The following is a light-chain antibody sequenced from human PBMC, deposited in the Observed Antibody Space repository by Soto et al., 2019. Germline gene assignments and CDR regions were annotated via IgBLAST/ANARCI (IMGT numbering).Light chain of an antibody. J-gene: IGKJ1*01. CDR1: QSVGIN. Sequence: EIMMTQSPATLSVSPGERATLSGRASQSVGINVAWYQQKPGQAPRLLIYGASTRATGSPDRFSASGSATEFTLTISSLLSEDFAVYYCQQYNDWPRTFGQGTKVDIK. CDR2: GAS. V-gene: IGKV3-15*01. CDR3: QQYNDWPRT.